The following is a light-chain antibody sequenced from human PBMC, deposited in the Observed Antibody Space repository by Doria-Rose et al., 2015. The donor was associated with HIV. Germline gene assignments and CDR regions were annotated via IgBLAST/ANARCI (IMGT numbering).Light chain of an antibody. CDR1: QSFSSTY. CDR3: HQYGTSWT. V-gene: IGKV3-20*01. J-gene: IGKJ1*01. Sequence: EIVMTQSPGTLSLSPGARATLSCRDSQSFSSTYLAWYQQKPGQAPSLLIYDGSTRATGIPDRFSASGSGTDFTLTINRLEPEDFALYYCHQYGTSWTFGQGTKVEI. CDR2: DGS.